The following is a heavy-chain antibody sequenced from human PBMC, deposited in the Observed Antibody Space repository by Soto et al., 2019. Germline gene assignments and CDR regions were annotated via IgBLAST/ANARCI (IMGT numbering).Heavy chain of an antibody. D-gene: IGHD3-16*01. J-gene: IGHJ5*02. CDR1: GGTFSNYA. CDR3: AKFDPLGELLWFDP. Sequence: QEQLVQSGAEVKKPGSSVKVSCRASGGTFSNYAISWVRQAPGRGLEWVGGIIPIFGTVVYAQNLQGRVTITADNSTRMAYMELSSLRSADTAVYYCAKFDPLGELLWFDPWGQGTLVTVSS. CDR2: IIPIFGTV. V-gene: IGHV1-69*06.